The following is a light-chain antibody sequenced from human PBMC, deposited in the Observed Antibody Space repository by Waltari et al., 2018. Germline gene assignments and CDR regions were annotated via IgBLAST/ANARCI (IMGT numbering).Light chain of an antibody. CDR2: EVS. CDR3: SSYAGSNTWV. J-gene: IGLJ2*01. CDR1: SSDIGGYNY. V-gene: IGLV2-11*01. Sequence: QAALTQPRSVSGSPGQSVTISCTGTSSDIGGYNYVSWYQQHPGTAPKLMIYEVSKRPSGGSDRFSGSKSGNTASLTISGLQAEDEADYYCSSYAGSNTWVFGGGTRLTVL.